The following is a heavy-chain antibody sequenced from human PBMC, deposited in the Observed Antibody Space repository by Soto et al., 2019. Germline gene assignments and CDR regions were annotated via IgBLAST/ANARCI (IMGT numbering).Heavy chain of an antibody. CDR1: GFTFSSYG. Sequence: GGSLRLSCAASGFTFSSYGMHWVRQAPGKGLEWVAVIWYDGSNKYHADSVKGRFTISRDNSKNTLYLQMNSLRAEDTAVYYCARAPGGYALGFWGQGTLVTVSS. CDR3: ARAPGGYALGF. D-gene: IGHD5-12*01. CDR2: IWYDGSNK. J-gene: IGHJ4*02. V-gene: IGHV3-33*01.